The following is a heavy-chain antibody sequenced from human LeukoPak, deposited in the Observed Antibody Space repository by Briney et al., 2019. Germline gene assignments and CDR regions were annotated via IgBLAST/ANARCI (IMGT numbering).Heavy chain of an antibody. Sequence: ASVKVSCKASGGTFSSYAISWVGQAPGQGLEWMGRIIPIFGIANYAQKFQGRVTITADKSTSTAYMELSSLRSEDTAVYYCAREGSSSEPYWGQGTLVTVSS. CDR1: GGTFSSYA. V-gene: IGHV1-69*04. J-gene: IGHJ4*02. CDR3: AREGSSSEPY. D-gene: IGHD6-6*01. CDR2: IIPIFGIA.